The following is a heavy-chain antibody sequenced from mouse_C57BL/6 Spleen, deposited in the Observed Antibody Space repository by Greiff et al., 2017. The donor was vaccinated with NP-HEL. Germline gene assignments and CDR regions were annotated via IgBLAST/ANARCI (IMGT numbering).Heavy chain of an antibody. CDR1: GFTFSDYG. D-gene: IGHD2-5*01. V-gene: IGHV5-17*01. J-gene: IGHJ4*01. Sequence: EVKLVESGGGLVKPGGSLKLSCAASGFTFSDYGMHWVRQAPEKGLEWVAYISSGSSTIYYADTVKGRFTISRDNAKNTLFLQMTSLRSEATAMYYCAKAYYSNYNAMDYWGQGTSVTVSS. CDR3: AKAYYSNYNAMDY. CDR2: ISSGSSTI.